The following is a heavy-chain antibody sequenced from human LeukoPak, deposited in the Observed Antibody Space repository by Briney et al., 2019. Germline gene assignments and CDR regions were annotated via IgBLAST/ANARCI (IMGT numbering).Heavy chain of an antibody. J-gene: IGHJ4*02. V-gene: IGHV4-39*01. D-gene: IGHD3-10*01. Sequence: PSETLSLTCTVSGGSISSSSYYWGWIRQPPGKGLEWIGSIYYSGSTYYNPSLKSRVTISVDTSKNQFSLKLSSVTAADTAVYYCARHEARGSRYFDYWGQGTLVTVSS. CDR3: ARHEARGSRYFDY. CDR1: GGSISSSSYY. CDR2: IYYSGST.